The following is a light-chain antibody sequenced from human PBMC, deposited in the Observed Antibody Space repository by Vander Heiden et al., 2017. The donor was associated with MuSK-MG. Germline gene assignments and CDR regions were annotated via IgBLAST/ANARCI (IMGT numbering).Light chain of an antibody. CDR3: SSYKSSSTLWV. CDR1: SSDVGGYNY. Sequence: QSALTQPASGSGSPGQSITISCTGTSSDVGGYNYVSWYQQHPGKAPKLMIYDVSNRPSGVSNRFSGSKSGNTASLTISGLQAEDEADYYCSSYKSSSTLWVFGGGTKLTVL. V-gene: IGLV2-14*01. J-gene: IGLJ3*02. CDR2: DVS.